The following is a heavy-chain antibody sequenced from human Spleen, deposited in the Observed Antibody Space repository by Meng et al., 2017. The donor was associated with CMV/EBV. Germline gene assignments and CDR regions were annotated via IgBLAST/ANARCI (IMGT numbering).Heavy chain of an antibody. D-gene: IGHD3-10*01. CDR2: IYHSGVT. V-gene: IGHV4-38-2*02. J-gene: IGHJ4*02. CDR3: AKTQLLWFGKLVV. CDR1: GYSISSGDY. Sequence: SETLSLTCTVSGYSISSGDYWGWIRQPPGKGLEWIGSIYHSGVTFYNPSLKSRITISVDTSKNSFSLKLSSVTAADTAVYFCAKTQLLWFGKLVVRGQGALVTVSS.